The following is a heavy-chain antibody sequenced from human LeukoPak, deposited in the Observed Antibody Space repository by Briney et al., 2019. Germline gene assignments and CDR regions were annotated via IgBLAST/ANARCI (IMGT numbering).Heavy chain of an antibody. CDR3: TRGVLPARFDS. CDR1: GYTFTGYY. D-gene: IGHD2-2*01. CDR2: INPNSGGT. J-gene: IGHJ5*01. V-gene: IGHV1-2*02. Sequence: GASVKVSCKASGYTFTGYYMHWVRQAPGQGLEWMGWINPNSGGTNYAQKFQGRVTMTRDTSTCTVYMQLSSLISDDTAVYYCTRGVLPARFDSWGQGTLVTVTS.